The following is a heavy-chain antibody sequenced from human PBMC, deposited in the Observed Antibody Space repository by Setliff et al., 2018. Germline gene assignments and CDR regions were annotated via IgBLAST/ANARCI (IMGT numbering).Heavy chain of an antibody. CDR3: ARHPHYDSSGYRYY. V-gene: IGHV4-61*02. Sequence: PSETLSLTCTVSGGSISSGSYYWSWIRQPAGKGLEWIGRIYTSGRTNYTPSLKSRVTISVDTSKNQFSTKLSSVTAADTAVYYCARHPHYDSSGYRYYWGQGTLVTVSS. J-gene: IGHJ4*02. D-gene: IGHD3-22*01. CDR1: GGSISSGSYY. CDR2: IYTSGRT.